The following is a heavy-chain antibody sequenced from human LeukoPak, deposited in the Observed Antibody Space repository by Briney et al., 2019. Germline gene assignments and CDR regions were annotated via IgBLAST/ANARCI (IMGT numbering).Heavy chain of an antibody. Sequence: PGGSLRLSCAASGFTFSSYSMNWVRQAPGKELEWVSSISSSSSYIYYADSVKGRFTISRDNAKNSLYLQMNSLRAEDTAVYYCARASAAGTNFDYWGQGTLVTVSS. J-gene: IGHJ4*02. CDR3: ARASAAGTNFDY. CDR1: GFTFSSYS. CDR2: ISSSSSYI. V-gene: IGHV3-21*01. D-gene: IGHD6-13*01.